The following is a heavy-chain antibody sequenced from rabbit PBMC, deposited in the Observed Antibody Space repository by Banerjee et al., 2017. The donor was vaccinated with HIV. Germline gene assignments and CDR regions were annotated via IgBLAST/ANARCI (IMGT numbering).Heavy chain of an antibody. Sequence: QEQLEESGGDLVKPGGSLTLTCTASGFSFSNKYVMCWVRQAPGKGLEWIACINTISGDTVYASWAKGRFTISRTSSTTVTLQMTSLTAADTATYFCARDLAAVTGWNFNLWGPGTLVTV. J-gene: IGHJ4*01. CDR1: GFSFSNKYV. V-gene: IGHV1S45*01. CDR3: ARDLAAVTGWNFNL. D-gene: IGHD7-1*01. CDR2: INTISGDT.